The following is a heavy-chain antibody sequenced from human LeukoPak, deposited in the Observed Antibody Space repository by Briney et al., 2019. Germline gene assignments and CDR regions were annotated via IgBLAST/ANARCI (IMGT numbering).Heavy chain of an antibody. V-gene: IGHV4-39*02. J-gene: IGHJ4*01. CDR3: ARDPDNSSGYPFAS. Sequence: PSETLSLTCTVSGGSISSSSYYWAWIRQPPGKGLEWLDSIYYSGGTYYNPSLRSRVTTSVDTSKNQFSLKLSSVTAADTAVYSCARDPDNSSGYPFASWGQEPWSPSPQ. CDR2: IYYSGGT. CDR1: GGSISSSSYY. D-gene: IGHD3-22*01.